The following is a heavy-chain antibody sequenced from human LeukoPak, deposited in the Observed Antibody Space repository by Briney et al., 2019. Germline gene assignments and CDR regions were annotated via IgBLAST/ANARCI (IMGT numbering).Heavy chain of an antibody. V-gene: IGHV3-53*01. Sequence: GGSLRLSCAASGFTVSSNYMSWVRQAPGKGLEWASVIYSGGSTYYSDSVKGRFTISRDNSKNTLYLQMNSLRAEDTAVYYCARSRRQWLDFDYWGQGTPVTVSS. D-gene: IGHD6-19*01. CDR2: IYSGGST. J-gene: IGHJ4*02. CDR3: ARSRRQWLDFDY. CDR1: GFTVSSNY.